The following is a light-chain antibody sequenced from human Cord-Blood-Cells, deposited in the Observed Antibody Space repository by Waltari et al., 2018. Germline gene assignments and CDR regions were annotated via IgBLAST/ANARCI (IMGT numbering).Light chain of an antibody. CDR2: KAS. J-gene: IGKJ1*01. CDR3: QQYNSYSPVT. V-gene: IGKV1-5*03. CDR1: QSISSW. Sequence: DIQMTQSPSTLSASVGDRVPITCRASQSISSWLAWYQQKPGKAPKLLIYKASSLESGVPSRFSGSGSGTEFTLTISSLQPDDFATYYFQQYNSYSPVTFGQGTKVEIK.